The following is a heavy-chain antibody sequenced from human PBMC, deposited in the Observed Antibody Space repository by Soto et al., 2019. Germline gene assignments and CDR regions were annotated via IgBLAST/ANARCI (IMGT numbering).Heavy chain of an antibody. CDR3: ARLRGYTSYDAPDA. CDR2: IYHSGTT. V-gene: IGHV4-4*02. Sequence: QVQLQVSGPGLVKPSGTLSLTCAVSGGSISRSNWWSWVRQPPGKGLEWIGEIYHSGTTNYNPSLKSRVTISVDKPKNPYSLNLTSVTAADTAVYYCARLRGYTSYDAPDAWGQGILVTVSS. J-gene: IGHJ5*02. CDR1: GGSISRSNW. D-gene: IGHD5-12*01.